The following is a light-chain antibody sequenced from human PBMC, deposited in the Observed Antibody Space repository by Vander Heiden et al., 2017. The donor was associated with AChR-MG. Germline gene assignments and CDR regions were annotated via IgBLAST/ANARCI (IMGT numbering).Light chain of an antibody. V-gene: IGLV2-11*01. J-gene: IGLJ2*01. Sequence: QSALTQPRSVSGSPGQSVTISCTGTSSDVGGYNYVSWYQQHPGKAPKLMIYDVRKRPSGVPDRFSGSKSCNTASLTISGPQAEDEADYYCCSYAGSYTLVFGGGTKLTVL. CDR2: DVR. CDR1: SSDVGGYNY. CDR3: CSYAGSYTLV.